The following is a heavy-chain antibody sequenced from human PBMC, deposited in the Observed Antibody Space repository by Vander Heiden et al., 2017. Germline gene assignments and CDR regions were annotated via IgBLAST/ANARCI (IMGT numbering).Heavy chain of an antibody. D-gene: IGHD3-9*01. Sequence: EVQLLESGGGLVQPGGSLRLSCAASGLTFSSDAMSGVRQAPGKGLEWVSAISGSGGSTYYADSVKGRFTISRDNSKNTLYLQMNSLRAEDTAVYYCAKVDYDILTGYNYWGQGTLVTVSS. CDR1: GLTFSSDA. CDR3: AKVDYDILTGYNY. CDR2: ISGSGGST. J-gene: IGHJ4*02. V-gene: IGHV3-23*01.